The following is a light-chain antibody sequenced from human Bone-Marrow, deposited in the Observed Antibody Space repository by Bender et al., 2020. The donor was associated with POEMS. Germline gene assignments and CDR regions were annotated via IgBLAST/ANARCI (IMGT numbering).Light chain of an antibody. CDR3: VAWDASLNGWV. J-gene: IGLJ3*02. CDR1: SSDVGSSDL. Sequence: QSALTQPPSASGSPGQSVTISCTGTSSDVGSSDLVSWYQQHPGKAPKLMIYEVTERPSGVPDRFSGSKSGTSASLAISGLRSDDEAIYFCVAWDASLNGWVFGGGTKLTVL. CDR2: EVT. V-gene: IGLV2-8*01.